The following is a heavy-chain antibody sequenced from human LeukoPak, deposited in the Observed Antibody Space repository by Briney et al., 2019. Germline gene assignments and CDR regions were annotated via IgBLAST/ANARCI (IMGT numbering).Heavy chain of an antibody. D-gene: IGHD3-22*01. V-gene: IGHV4-39*01. J-gene: IGHJ4*02. CDR2: IYYSGST. Sequence: SETLSLTCTVSGGSISSSNYNWGWIRQPPGKGLEWVGSIYYSGSTYYNPSLKSRVTISVDTSKNQFSLKLSSVTAADTAVYYCARGNYYDTSAYYPQWGRGTLVTVSS. CDR1: GGSISSSNYN. CDR3: ARGNYYDTSAYYPQ.